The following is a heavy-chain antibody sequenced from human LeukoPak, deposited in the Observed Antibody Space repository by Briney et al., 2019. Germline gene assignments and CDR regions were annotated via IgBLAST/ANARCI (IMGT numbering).Heavy chain of an antibody. CDR1: GGSISSSSYS. Sequence: SETLSLTCTVSGGSISSSSYSWGWIRQPPGKGLEWIGSIYYSGSTYYNPSLKSRVTIDTSKNQFSLKLTSVTAADTAVYFCARQNIVVVLAANFDYWGQGTLVTVSS. D-gene: IGHD2-15*01. CDR2: IYYSGST. J-gene: IGHJ4*02. CDR3: ARQNIVVVLAANFDY. V-gene: IGHV4-39*01.